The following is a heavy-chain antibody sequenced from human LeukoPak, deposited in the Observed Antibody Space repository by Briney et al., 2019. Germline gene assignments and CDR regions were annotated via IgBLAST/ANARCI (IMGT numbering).Heavy chain of an antibody. CDR2: ISSNGGST. D-gene: IGHD3-10*01. CDR1: GFTFSSYA. J-gene: IGHJ5*02. CDR3: VKSMVRGINWFDP. V-gene: IGHV3-64D*06. Sequence: GGSLRLSCSASGFTFSSYAMHWVRQAPGKGLEYVSAISSNGGSTYYADSVKGRFTISRDNSKNTLYLQMSSLRAVDTAVYYCVKSMVRGINWFDPWGQGTLVTVPS.